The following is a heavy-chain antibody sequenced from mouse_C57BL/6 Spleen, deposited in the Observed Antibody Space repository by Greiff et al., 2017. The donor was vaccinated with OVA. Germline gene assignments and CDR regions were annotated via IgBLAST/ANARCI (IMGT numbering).Heavy chain of an antibody. CDR3: SKPGYDEYDYYFDY. Sequence: VQLVESGPGLVAPSHSLSLTCTVSGFSLTSYGVSWVRQPPGQGLEWLGVIWRDGGTNYHSALFTRLGISKDNSKSQVCLNLNRLQSDDTATYYGSKPGYDEYDYYFDYWGQGTTLTVSS. CDR2: IWRDGGT. D-gene: IGHD2-4*01. CDR1: GFSLTSYG. J-gene: IGHJ2*01. V-gene: IGHV2-3*01.